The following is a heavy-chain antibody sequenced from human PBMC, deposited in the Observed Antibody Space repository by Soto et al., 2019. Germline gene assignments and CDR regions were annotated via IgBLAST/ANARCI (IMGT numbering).Heavy chain of an antibody. CDR2: IVYGVST. CDR1: GSSIISSGYY. CDR3: GRLPSRHVVDF. D-gene: IGHD2-15*01. J-gene: IGHJ4*02. Sequence: PSETLSLTCTVSGSSIISSGYYWGWIRQPPGKGLEWIGSIVYGVSTYYNPSLKSRVTVSVDTSKNQFSRNMRSVTAADTAVYYCGRLPSRHVVDFWGQGTLVTVSS. V-gene: IGHV4-39*01.